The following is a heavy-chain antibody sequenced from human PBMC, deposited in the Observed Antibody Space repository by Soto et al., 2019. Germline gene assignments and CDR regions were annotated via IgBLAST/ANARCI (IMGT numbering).Heavy chain of an antibody. CDR1: GFTFSSYG. Sequence: QVQLVESGGGVVQPGRSLRLSCAASGFTFSSYGMHWVRQAPGKGLEWVAVIWYDGSNKYYADSVKGRFTISRDNSKNTLYLQMNSLRAEDTAVYYCARDLGSFYGDYSWFDPWGQGTLVTVSS. D-gene: IGHD4-17*01. V-gene: IGHV3-33*01. J-gene: IGHJ5*02. CDR3: ARDLGSFYGDYSWFDP. CDR2: IWYDGSNK.